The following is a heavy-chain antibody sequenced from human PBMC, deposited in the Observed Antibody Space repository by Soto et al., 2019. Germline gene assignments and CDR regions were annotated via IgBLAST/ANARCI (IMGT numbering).Heavy chain of an antibody. Sequence: EVQVVESGGGLVQPGGSLKLSCAASGFTFSASAMHWVRQASGKGLEWVGRIRSKPNSYATEYAASVKGRFTISRDDSQNMAYLQMNSLKTEDPAVYYCTRHTGDAWGQGTLVTVSS. CDR2: IRSKPNSYAT. V-gene: IGHV3-73*01. J-gene: IGHJ5*02. D-gene: IGHD2-8*02. CDR1: GFTFSASA. CDR3: TRHTGDA.